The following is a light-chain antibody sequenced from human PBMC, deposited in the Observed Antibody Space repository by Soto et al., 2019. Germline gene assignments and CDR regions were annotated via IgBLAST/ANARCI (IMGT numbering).Light chain of an antibody. CDR1: SSNIGSNA. J-gene: IGLJ2*01. V-gene: IGLV1-44*01. CDR3: AAWDDSLNGVL. Sequence: QSVLTQPPSASGTPGQRVTISCSGSSSNIGSNAVDWYQHFPGTAPKVLIYRDSQRPSGVPDRFSGSKSGTSASLAISGHQSEDEADYYCAAWDDSLNGVLFGGGTKLTVL. CDR2: RDS.